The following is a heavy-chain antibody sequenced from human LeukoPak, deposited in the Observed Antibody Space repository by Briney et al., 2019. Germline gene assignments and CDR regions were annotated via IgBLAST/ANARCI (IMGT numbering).Heavy chain of an antibody. J-gene: IGHJ3*02. CDR1: GGTFSSYA. CDR2: IIPIFGTA. V-gene: IGHV1-69*05. Sequence: GASVKVSYKASGGTFSSYAISWVRQAPGQGLEWKGGIIPIFGTANYAQKFRGRVTITTDESTSTAYMELSSLRSEDTAVYYCARTRYCSSTSCYKGGAFDIWGQGTMVTVSS. D-gene: IGHD2-2*02. CDR3: ARTRYCSSTSCYKGGAFDI.